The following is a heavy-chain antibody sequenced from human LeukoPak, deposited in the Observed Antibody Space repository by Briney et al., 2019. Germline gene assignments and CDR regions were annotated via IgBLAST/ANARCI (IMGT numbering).Heavy chain of an antibody. CDR1: GRSFTGYY. CDR2: INHSGST. J-gene: IGHJ4*02. CDR3: ARGAARRDGYK. V-gene: IGHV4-34*01. D-gene: IGHD5-24*01. Sequence: PSETLSLTCAVYGRSFTGYYWSWVRQPPGKGLEWIGEINHSGSTNYSPSLKSRVTISVDMSKNQFSLKLSSVTAADTAVYYCARGAARRDGYKWGQGTQVIVSS.